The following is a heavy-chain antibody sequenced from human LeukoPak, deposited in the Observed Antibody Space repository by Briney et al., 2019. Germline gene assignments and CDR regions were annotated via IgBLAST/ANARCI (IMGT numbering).Heavy chain of an antibody. J-gene: IGHJ5*02. CDR1: GGTFSSYA. Sequence: SVKVSCKASGGTFSSYAISWVRQAPGQGLEWMGGIIPIFGTANYARKFQGRVTITADESTSTAYMELSSLRSEDTAVYYCARRAVCGGDCYSRWFDPWGQGTLVTVSS. CDR3: ARRAVCGGDCYSRWFDP. D-gene: IGHD2-21*02. CDR2: IIPIFGTA. V-gene: IGHV1-69*13.